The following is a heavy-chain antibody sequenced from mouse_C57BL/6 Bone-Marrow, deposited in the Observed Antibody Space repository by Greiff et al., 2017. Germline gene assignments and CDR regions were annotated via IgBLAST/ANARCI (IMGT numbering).Heavy chain of an antibody. CDR2: IDPETGGT. D-gene: IGHD1-1*01. J-gene: IGHJ4*01. CDR1: GYTFTDYD. V-gene: IGHV1-15*01. CDR3: TRGSTTVVRGTYYAMDY. Sequence: QVQLQQSGAELVRPGASVTLSCTASGYTFTDYDMHWVKQTPVHGLEWIGAIDPETGGTAYNQKFKGKAILTADKSSSTAYMELRSLTSEDSAVYYCTRGSTTVVRGTYYAMDYWGQGTSVTVSS.